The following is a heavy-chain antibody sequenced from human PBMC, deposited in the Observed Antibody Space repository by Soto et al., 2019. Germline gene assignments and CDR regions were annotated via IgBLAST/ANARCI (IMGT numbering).Heavy chain of an antibody. CDR2: ILYDGRKQ. V-gene: IGHV3-30*18. CDR1: GFTFSKYG. J-gene: IGHJ3*01. Sequence: QVQLVESGGGVVQPGTSLRLSCVVSGFTFSKYGIHWLRQSPGKGLEWVAVILYDGRKQYYADSVKGRFTISRDNSKTTVYLQMNSLRANDTAVYYCAKLSLAYCGGDCYSPSTYETFEVWGQGTMVTVSS. CDR3: AKLSLAYCGGDCYSPSTYETFEV. D-gene: IGHD2-21*02.